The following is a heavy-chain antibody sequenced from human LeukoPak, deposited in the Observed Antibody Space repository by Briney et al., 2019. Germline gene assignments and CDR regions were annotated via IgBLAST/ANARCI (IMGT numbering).Heavy chain of an antibody. CDR2: ISGSGGST. CDR1: GFTFSSYA. J-gene: IGHJ6*03. Sequence: PGGSLRLSCAASGFTFSSYAMSWVRQAPGKGLEWVSAISGSGGSTYYADSVKGRFTISRDNSKNTLYLQMNSLRAEDTAVYYCARAPVPAAIKEYYYYMDVWGKGTTVTVSS. CDR3: ARAPVPAAIKEYYYYMDV. D-gene: IGHD2-2*01. V-gene: IGHV3-23*01.